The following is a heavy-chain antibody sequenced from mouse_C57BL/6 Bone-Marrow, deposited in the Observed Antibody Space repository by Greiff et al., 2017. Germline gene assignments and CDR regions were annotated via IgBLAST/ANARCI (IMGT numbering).Heavy chain of an antibody. V-gene: IGHV1-81*01. CDR1: GYTFTSYG. Sequence: QVQLQQSGAELARPGASVKLSCKASGYTFTSYGISWVKQSTGKGLEWIGEIYPRSGNTNYNEKFKGKATMTADKSTSTAYMELRSLTSEDSTVYFFARGYYGSTSAWFSYWGQGTLVTVSA. D-gene: IGHD1-1*01. CDR3: ARGYYGSTSAWFSY. CDR2: IYPRSGNT. J-gene: IGHJ3*01.